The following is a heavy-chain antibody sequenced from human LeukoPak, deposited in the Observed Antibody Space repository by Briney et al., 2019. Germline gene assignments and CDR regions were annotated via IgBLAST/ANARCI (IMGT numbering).Heavy chain of an antibody. CDR2: ISYDGSNK. D-gene: IGHD5-18*01. Sequence: GGSLRLSCSASGFTFSSYPMHWVRQAPGKGLEWVAVISYDGSNKYYADSVKGRFTISRDNSENTLSLQMESLRPDDTAVYYCARKGGYRYGSWGQGTLVTVSS. V-gene: IGHV3-30*04. CDR3: ARKGGYRYGS. J-gene: IGHJ5*02. CDR1: GFTFSSYP.